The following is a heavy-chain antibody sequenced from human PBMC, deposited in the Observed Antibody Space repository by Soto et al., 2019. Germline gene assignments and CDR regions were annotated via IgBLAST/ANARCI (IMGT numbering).Heavy chain of an antibody. CDR3: ARDMHAGFTHYFDP. D-gene: IGHD1-26*01. CDR2: ISGNGADT. V-gene: IGHV3-23*01. J-gene: IGHJ5*02. CDR1: GFTFSSYA. Sequence: DVQLLESGGGLVQPGGSVRLSCAASGFTFSSYAMSWVRQAPGKGLEWVSAISGNGADTSYADSVRGRFTISRDNSKDTLFLQMNSLRADDTAVYYCARDMHAGFTHYFDPWGQGTLVTVSS.